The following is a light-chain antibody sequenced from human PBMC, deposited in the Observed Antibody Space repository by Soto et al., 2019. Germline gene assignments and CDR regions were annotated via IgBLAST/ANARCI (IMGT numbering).Light chain of an antibody. V-gene: IGKV4-1*01. CDR2: WAS. Sequence: DILMTQSPDSQSVSVVYITAINSKSSQSVLYSSNNKNYLAWYQQKPGQPPKLLIYWASTRESGVPDRFSGSGSGTHFTLTISSLQAEDVAVYYCQQYYRPPMTFGQGTRLEIK. J-gene: IGKJ5*01. CDR1: QSVLYSSNNKNY. CDR3: QQYYRPPMT.